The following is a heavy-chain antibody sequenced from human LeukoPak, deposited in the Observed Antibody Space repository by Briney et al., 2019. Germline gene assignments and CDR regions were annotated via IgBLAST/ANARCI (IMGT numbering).Heavy chain of an antibody. J-gene: IGHJ5*02. CDR1: GGSFSGYY. CDR3: ARSMTTVNWFDP. D-gene: IGHD4-4*01. CDR2: INHSGST. Sequence: SETLSLTCAVYGGSFSGYYWSWIRQPPGKGLEWIGEINHSGSTNYNPSLKSRVTISVDTSRNQFSLKLSSVTAADTAVYYCARSMTTVNWFDPWGQGTLVTVSS. V-gene: IGHV4-34*01.